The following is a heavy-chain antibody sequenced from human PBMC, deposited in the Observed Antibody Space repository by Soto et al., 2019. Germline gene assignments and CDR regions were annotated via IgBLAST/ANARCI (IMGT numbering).Heavy chain of an antibody. CDR3: ARGGPTVVTYFDY. J-gene: IGHJ4*02. CDR1: GFTFSSYA. Sequence: GGSLRLSCAASGFTFSSYAMHWVRQAPGKGLEWVAVISYDGSNKYYADSVKGRFTISRDNSKNTLYLQMNSLRAEDTAVYYCARGGPTVVTYFDYWGQGTLVTVSS. D-gene: IGHD4-17*01. CDR2: ISYDGSNK. V-gene: IGHV3-30-3*01.